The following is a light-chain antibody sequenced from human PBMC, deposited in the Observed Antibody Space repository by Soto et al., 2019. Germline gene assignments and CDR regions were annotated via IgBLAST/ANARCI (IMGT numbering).Light chain of an antibody. CDR2: GAS. CDR1: QTLNSKY. J-gene: IGKJ2*01. CDR3: QQYGPSFPLDT. Sequence: EIVLTQSPGTLSLSPGERATLSCRTSQTLNSKYLAWYQQKPGQAPRLLIYGASTRATGIPDRFTVRGSGTDVTLTISRLEPEDSAVDYCQQYGPSFPLDTFGQGTKLVLK. V-gene: IGKV3-20*01.